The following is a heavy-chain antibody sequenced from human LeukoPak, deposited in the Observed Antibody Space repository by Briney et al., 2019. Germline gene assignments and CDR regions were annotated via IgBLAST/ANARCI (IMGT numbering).Heavy chain of an antibody. J-gene: IGHJ4*02. CDR3: AKEGRSLQTY. Sequence: GGSLRLSCAASGFMFSSNWMSWVRLAPGKGLEWVANIKEDGTETYYVDPVKGRFTISRDNAKNSLYLQMNSLRVEDTAVYYCAKEGRSLQTYWGQGTLVTVSS. V-gene: IGHV3-7*03. CDR2: IKEDGTET. D-gene: IGHD5-24*01. CDR1: GFMFSSNW.